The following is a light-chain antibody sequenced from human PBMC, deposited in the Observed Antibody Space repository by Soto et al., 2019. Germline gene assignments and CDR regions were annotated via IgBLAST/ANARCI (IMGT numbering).Light chain of an antibody. Sequence: DIQMTQSPSTLSASVGDRVIITCRASENINTWLAWYQQRPGKAPRLLIYDASRLESRVPPRFSGTGSGTDFTLTISSLQPDDFSTYYCQQYSRYSLTFGHGTKVEI. J-gene: IGKJ1*01. CDR3: QQYSRYSLT. CDR1: ENINTW. V-gene: IGKV1-5*01. CDR2: DAS.